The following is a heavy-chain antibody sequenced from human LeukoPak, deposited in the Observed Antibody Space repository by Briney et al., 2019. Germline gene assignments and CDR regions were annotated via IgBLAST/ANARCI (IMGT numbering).Heavy chain of an antibody. CDR1: GGSISSYY. V-gene: IGHV4-59*01. Sequence: SETLSLTCTVSGGSISSYYWSWIRQPPGKGLEWIGYIYYSGSTNYNPSLKSRVTISVDTSKNQFSLKLSSVTAADTAVYYCARTTTVRGTYYMDVWGKGTTVTVSS. J-gene: IGHJ6*03. CDR2: IYYSGST. D-gene: IGHD3-10*01. CDR3: ARTTTVRGTYYMDV.